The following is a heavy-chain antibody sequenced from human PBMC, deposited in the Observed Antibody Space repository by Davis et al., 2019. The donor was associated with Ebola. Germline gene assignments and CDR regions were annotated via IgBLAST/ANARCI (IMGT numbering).Heavy chain of an antibody. Sequence: KVSCKGSGYSFTSYWIGWVRQMPGKGLEWMGIIYPGDSDTRYSPSFQGHDTISADKSTSTAYMELSSLRSEDTAVYYCARASATSGNYYYYGMDVWGQGTTVTVSS. CDR1: GYSFTSYW. J-gene: IGHJ6*02. CDR2: IYPGDSDT. D-gene: IGHD1-14*01. CDR3: ARASATSGNYYYYGMDV. V-gene: IGHV5-51*01.